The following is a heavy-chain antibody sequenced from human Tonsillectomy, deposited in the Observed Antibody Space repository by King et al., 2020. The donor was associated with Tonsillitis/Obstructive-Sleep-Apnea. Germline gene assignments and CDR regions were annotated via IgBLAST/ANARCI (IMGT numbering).Heavy chain of an antibody. D-gene: IGHD3-10*01. V-gene: IGHV4-59*01. CDR3: ARWVRVKNFYYYVMDV. J-gene: IGHJ6*02. CDR1: GDSISSDY. Sequence: QVQLQESGPGLVKPSETLSLTCIVSGDSISSDYWCWIRQPPGKGLEWIGYIYHSGNTNYNPSLKSRVTISVDTSKNQFSLKLTSVTAADTAVYYCARWVRVKNFYYYVMDVWGQGTTVTVSS. CDR2: IYHSGNT.